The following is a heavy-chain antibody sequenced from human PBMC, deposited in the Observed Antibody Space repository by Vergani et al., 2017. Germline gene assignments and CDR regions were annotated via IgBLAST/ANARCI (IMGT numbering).Heavy chain of an antibody. CDR3: ARASLRALVGYYYYMDV. J-gene: IGHJ6*03. CDR1: GDSITNGGFS. Sequence: QVQLQESGPRLVKPSQTLSLTCAVSGDSITNGGFSWNWIRQPPGKGPEWIGYIFPSGNSDYNPSLKNRVSISLDKSKNQFSLWVNSVTAADTAVYFCARASLRALVGYYYYMDVWGKGKTVVVSS. CDR2: IFPSGNS. V-gene: IGHV4-30-2*01. D-gene: IGHD3-16*02.